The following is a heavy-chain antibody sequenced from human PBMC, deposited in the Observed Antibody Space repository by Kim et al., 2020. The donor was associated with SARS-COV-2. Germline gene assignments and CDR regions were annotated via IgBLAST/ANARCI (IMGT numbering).Heavy chain of an antibody. Sequence: SVKVSCKASGGTFSSYAISWVRQAPGQGLEWMGGIIPIFGTANYAQKFQGRVTITADESTSTAYMELSSLRSEDTAVYYCARGGIGYSYGYDAFDIWGQGTMVTVSS. J-gene: IGHJ3*02. V-gene: IGHV1-69*13. CDR2: IIPIFGTA. CDR1: GGTFSSYA. CDR3: ARGGIGYSYGYDAFDI. D-gene: IGHD5-18*01.